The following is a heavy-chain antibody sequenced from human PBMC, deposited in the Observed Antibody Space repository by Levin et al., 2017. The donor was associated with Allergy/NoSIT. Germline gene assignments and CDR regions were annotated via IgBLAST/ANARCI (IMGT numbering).Heavy chain of an antibody. CDR1: GGTFSSYA. D-gene: IGHD6-6*01. V-gene: IGHV1-69*06. CDR2: IIPIFGTA. CDR3: ARMGRDSSSFFGAFDI. Sequence: SVKVSCKASGGTFSSYAISWVRQAPGQGLEWMGGIIPIFGTANYAQKFQGRVTITADKSTSTAYMELSSLRSEDTAVYYCARMGRDSSSFFGAFDIWGQGTMVTVSS. J-gene: IGHJ3*02.